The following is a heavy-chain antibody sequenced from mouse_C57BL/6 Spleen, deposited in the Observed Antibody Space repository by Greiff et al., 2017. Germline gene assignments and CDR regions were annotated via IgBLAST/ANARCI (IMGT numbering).Heavy chain of an antibody. J-gene: IGHJ3*01. CDR1: GFSLTSYG. CDR3: AKNSLKDYDGAWFAY. CDR2: IWRGGST. D-gene: IGHD2-4*01. V-gene: IGHV2-5*01. Sequence: QVQLKQSGPGLVQPSQSLSITCTVSGFSLTSYGVHWVRQSPGKGLEWLGVIWRGGSTDYNAAFMSRLSITKDNSKSQVFFKMNSLQADDTAIYYCAKNSLKDYDGAWFAYWGQGTLVTVSA.